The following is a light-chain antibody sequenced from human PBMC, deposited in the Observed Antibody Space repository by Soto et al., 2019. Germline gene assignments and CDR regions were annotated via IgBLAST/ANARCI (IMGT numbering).Light chain of an antibody. CDR3: LQYGSSPT. Sequence: EIVLTQSPGTLSLSPGERATLSCRASQRVSSSYLAWYQQKPGQAPRLLIYGASSRATGIPDRFSGSGSGTDFTLTISRLEPEDFAVYYCLQYGSSPTFGGGTKVEIK. V-gene: IGKV3-20*01. J-gene: IGKJ4*01. CDR1: QRVSSSY. CDR2: GAS.